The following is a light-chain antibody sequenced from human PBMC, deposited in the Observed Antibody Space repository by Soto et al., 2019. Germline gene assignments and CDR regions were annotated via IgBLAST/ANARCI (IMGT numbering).Light chain of an antibody. Sequence: EIVLTQSPGTLSLSPGERATLSCRASQSVTSSLAWFQQKPGQAPRLLIYDVSARATDIPARFSGSGSGTDFTLTISSLEPEDFAVYYCQQRTSWPTFGGGTKVDVK. CDR2: DVS. CDR3: QQRTSWPT. CDR1: QSVTSS. J-gene: IGKJ4*01. V-gene: IGKV3-11*01.